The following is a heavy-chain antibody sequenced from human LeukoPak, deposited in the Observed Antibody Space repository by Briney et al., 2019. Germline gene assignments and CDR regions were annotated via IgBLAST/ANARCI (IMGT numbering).Heavy chain of an antibody. CDR2: ISYDGSNK. CDR3: AKDRNYCGGDCYTRDY. V-gene: IGHV3-30*18. CDR1: GFTFSSYG. D-gene: IGHD2-21*02. Sequence: GGSLRLSCAASGFTFSSYGMHWVRQAPGKGLEWVAVISYDGSNKYYADSVKGRFTISRDNSKNTLYLQMNSLRAEDTAAYYCAKDRNYCGGDCYTRDYWGQGTLVTVSS. J-gene: IGHJ4*02.